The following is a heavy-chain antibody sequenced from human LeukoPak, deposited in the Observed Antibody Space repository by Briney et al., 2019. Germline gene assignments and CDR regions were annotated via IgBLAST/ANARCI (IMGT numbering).Heavy chain of an antibody. CDR3: ARDSGSYWYFDL. CDR2: ISGSGGST. D-gene: IGHD2-15*01. V-gene: IGHV3-23*01. J-gene: IGHJ2*01. CDR1: GFTFSSYA. Sequence: GGSLRFSCAASGFTFSSYAMSWVRQAPGKGLEWVSAISGSGGSTYYADSVKGRFTISRDNSKNTLYLQMNSLRAEDTAVYYCARDSGSYWYFDLWGRGTLVTVSS.